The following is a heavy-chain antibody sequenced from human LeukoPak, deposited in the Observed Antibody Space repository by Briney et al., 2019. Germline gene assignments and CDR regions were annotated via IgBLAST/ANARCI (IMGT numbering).Heavy chain of an antibody. CDR2: ISSSGSTI. CDR3: ASGAVATTRSRVFDY. J-gene: IGHJ4*02. D-gene: IGHD5-12*01. CDR1: GLIFSSYE. Sequence: PGGSLRLSCAASGLIFSSYEMNWVRQTPGKGLEWVSYISSSGSTIYYADSVKGRFTISRDNAKNSLYLQMNSLRAEDTAVYYCASGAVATTRSRVFDYWGQGTLVTVPS. V-gene: IGHV3-48*03.